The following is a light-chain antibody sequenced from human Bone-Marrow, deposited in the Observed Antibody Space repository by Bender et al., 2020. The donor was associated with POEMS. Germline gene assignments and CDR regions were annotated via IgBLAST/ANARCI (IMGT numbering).Light chain of an antibody. Sequence: QSALTQPPSVSASPGQSVTISCTGTSSDVGNYNLVSWYQHHPGKAPKLIIYEGSERPSGASDRFSGSKSGNTASLTISGLQAEDEADYYCCSYAGHTTFIFGTGTKVTVV. CDR2: EGS. J-gene: IGLJ1*01. V-gene: IGLV2-23*01. CDR1: SSDVGNYNL. CDR3: CSYAGHTTFI.